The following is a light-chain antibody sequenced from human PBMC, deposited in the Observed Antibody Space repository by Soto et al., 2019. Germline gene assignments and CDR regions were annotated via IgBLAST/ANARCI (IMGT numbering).Light chain of an antibody. CDR2: GAS. V-gene: IGKV3-20*01. CDR1: QTVSSS. J-gene: IGKJ5*01. CDR3: QQHGTSPIT. Sequence: ETLMTQSPATLSVSPGARATLYCRASQTVSSSLAWYQQKPGQAPRLLIYGASSRATGIPDRFSGSGSGTDFTLTISRLEPEDFAVYYCQQHGTSPITFGQGTRLEIK.